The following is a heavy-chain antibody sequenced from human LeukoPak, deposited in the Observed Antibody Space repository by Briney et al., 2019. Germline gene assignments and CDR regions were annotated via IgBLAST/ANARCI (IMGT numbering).Heavy chain of an antibody. CDR3: ARRRHYYGSGSPFDY. V-gene: IGHV4-34*01. Sequence: PSETLSLTCAVYGGSFCGYYWSWIRQPPGKGLEWIGEINHSGGTNYNPSLKSRVTISVDTSKNQFSLKLSSVTAADTAVYYCARRRHYYGSGSPFDYWGQGTLVTVSS. CDR1: GGSFCGYY. J-gene: IGHJ4*02. D-gene: IGHD3-10*01. CDR2: INHSGGT.